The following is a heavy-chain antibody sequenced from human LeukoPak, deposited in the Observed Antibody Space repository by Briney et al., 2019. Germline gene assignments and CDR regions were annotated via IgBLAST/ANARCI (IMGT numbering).Heavy chain of an antibody. CDR3: ARDLTMVRGARYRPYNWFDA. CDR1: GGTFSSYA. CDR2: TIPIFGTA. D-gene: IGHD3-10*01. J-gene: IGHJ5*02. Sequence: ASVKVSCKASGGTFSSYAISWVRQAPGQGLEWMGGTIPIFGTANYAQKFQGRVTISADESTSTAYMELSSLRFEDTAVYYCARDLTMVRGARYRPYNWFDAWGQGTLVTVSP. V-gene: IGHV1-69*13.